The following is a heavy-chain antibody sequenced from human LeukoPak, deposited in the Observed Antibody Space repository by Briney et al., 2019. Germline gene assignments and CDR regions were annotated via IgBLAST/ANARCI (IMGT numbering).Heavy chain of an antibody. CDR1: GFTFSSYE. CDR2: ISSSGSTI. V-gene: IGHV3-48*03. CDR3: AIMERVRGVLGAFDI. J-gene: IGHJ3*02. D-gene: IGHD3-10*01. Sequence: GGSLRLSCAASGFTFSSYEMNWVRQAPGKGLEWVSYISSSGSTIYYADSVKGRFTISRDNAKNSLYLQMNSLRAEDTAVYYCAIMERVRGVLGAFDIWGQGTMATVSS.